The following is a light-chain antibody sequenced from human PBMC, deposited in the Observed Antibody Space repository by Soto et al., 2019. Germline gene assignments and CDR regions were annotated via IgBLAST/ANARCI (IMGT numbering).Light chain of an antibody. V-gene: IGKV4-1*01. Sequence: DIVMTQSPDSLTVSLGERATISCKSSQSVFYRSTKTNYLGWYQQKPGQRPRLLIYWASTREIGVPDRFSGSGSRTDFTLTISSLQAEDAAIYYGQQYYETPFTFGGGTKVEI. CDR3: QQYYETPFT. J-gene: IGKJ4*01. CDR2: WAS. CDR1: QSVFYRSTKTNY.